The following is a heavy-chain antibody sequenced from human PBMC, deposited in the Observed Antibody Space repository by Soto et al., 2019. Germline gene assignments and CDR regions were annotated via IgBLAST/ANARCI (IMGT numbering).Heavy chain of an antibody. J-gene: IGHJ6*02. CDR1: GGSFGDYY. Sequence: KAXETLSLNCAVYGGSFGDYYWSGVRQPPGNGLEWIGEINHSGSTNYNPSLKSRVAISVDTSKNQFSLKLSSVTAADTAVYYCARLFRQWGTMFRGTPHPNYYYDMDVWGQGTTVTVSS. V-gene: IGHV4-34*01. CDR2: INHSGST. D-gene: IGHD3-10*01. CDR3: ARLFRQWGTMFRGTPHPNYYYDMDV.